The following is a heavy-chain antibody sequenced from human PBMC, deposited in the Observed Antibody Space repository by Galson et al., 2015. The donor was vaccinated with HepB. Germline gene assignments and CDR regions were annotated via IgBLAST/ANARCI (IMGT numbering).Heavy chain of an antibody. J-gene: IGHJ6*03. CDR1: GYTFTSYY. Sequence: SVKVSCKASGYTFTSYYMHWVRQAPGQGLEWMGIINPSGGSTSYAQKFQGRVTMTRDTSTSTVYMELSSLRSEDTAVYYCARDARYCSSTSCYMVYAHYYYYYYMDVWGKGTTVTVSS. V-gene: IGHV1-46*01. D-gene: IGHD2-2*02. CDR3: ARDARYCSSTSCYMVYAHYYYYYYMDV. CDR2: INPSGGST.